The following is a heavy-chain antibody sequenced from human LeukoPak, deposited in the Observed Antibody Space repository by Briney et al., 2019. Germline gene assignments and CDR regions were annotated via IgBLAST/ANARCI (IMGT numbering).Heavy chain of an antibody. CDR2: IYYTGST. J-gene: IGHJ4*02. CDR3: ARGRDSSSWAASFVY. CDR1: GGSISSYY. Sequence: PSETLSLTCTVSGGSISSYYWSWIRQPPGKGLEWNGHIYYTGSTRYNPSLKSRVTISVDTSKNQFSLKLTSVTAADTAVYYCARGRDSSSWAASFVYWGQGTLVTVSP. V-gene: IGHV4-59*01. D-gene: IGHD6-13*01.